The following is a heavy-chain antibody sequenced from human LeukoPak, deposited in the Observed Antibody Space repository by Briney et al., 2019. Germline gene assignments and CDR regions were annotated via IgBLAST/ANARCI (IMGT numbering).Heavy chain of an antibody. Sequence: SETLSLTCTVSGYSLSSGFYWGWIWQPPGKGLEWIATMFHSGSTYYNPSLESRVTISMDTSNNQFSLRLISVTAADTALYYCARFGTRDNCCHPGVDTWGQGTPVTVSS. CDR2: MFHSGST. J-gene: IGHJ5*02. CDR1: GYSLSSGFY. CDR3: ARFGTRDNCCHPGVDT. V-gene: IGHV4-38-2*02. D-gene: IGHD1-1*01.